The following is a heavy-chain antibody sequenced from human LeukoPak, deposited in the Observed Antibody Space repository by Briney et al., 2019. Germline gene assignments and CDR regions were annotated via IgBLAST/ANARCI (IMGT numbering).Heavy chain of an antibody. CDR1: GGSFSSSDYY. J-gene: IGHJ4*02. CDR2: IYYSGST. V-gene: IGHV4-61*08. D-gene: IGHD2-15*01. CDR3: ARDDCSGGSCFLFDY. Sequence: SETLSLTCTVSGGSFSSSDYYWGWIRQPPGKGLEWIGYIYYSGSTNYNPSLKSRVTISVDTSKNQFSLKLSSVTAADTAVYYCARDDCSGGSCFLFDYWGQGTLVTVSS.